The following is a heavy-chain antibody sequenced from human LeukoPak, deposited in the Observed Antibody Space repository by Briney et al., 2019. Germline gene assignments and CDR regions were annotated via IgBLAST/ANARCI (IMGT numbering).Heavy chain of an antibody. CDR2: IKTDGSET. CDR3: ARAGKFDS. CDR1: GFTFSNYW. J-gene: IGHJ5*01. Sequence: GGSLRLSCAASGFTFSNYWMNWVRQAPGKGLEWVANIKTDGSETYYVDSVKGRFTISRDNAKNSVYLQMNSLRAEDTAIYYCARAGKFDSWGQGTLVTVSA. V-gene: IGHV3-7*05.